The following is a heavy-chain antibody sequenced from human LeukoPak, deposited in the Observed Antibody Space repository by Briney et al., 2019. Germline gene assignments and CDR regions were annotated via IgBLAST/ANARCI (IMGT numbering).Heavy chain of an antibody. J-gene: IGHJ3*01. CDR3: AKDLTGTYGFDF. CDR2: ISGSGRTI. CDR1: GFTFSSYS. Sequence: PGGSLRLSCAASGFTFSSYSMNWVRQAPGKGLEWLSHISGSGRTIHYADSVKGRLTASRDTAKNSLYLQMNDLRAEDTAVYYCAKDLTGTYGFDFWGQGTMVTVSS. D-gene: IGHD7-27*01. V-gene: IGHV3-48*04.